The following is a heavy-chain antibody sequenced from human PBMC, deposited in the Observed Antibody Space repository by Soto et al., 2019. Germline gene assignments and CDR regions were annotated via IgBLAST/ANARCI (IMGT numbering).Heavy chain of an antibody. D-gene: IGHD3-3*01. CDR3: ARQGYDFWSGASPDHHGSFDP. Sequence: SETLSLTCTVSGGSISSYYWSWIRQPPGKGLEWIGYIYYSGSTNYNPSLKSRVTISVDTSKNQFSLKLSSVTAADTAVYYCARQGYDFWSGASPDHHGSFDPWGQGTLVTVSS. J-gene: IGHJ5*02. CDR2: IYYSGST. V-gene: IGHV4-59*01. CDR1: GGSISSYY.